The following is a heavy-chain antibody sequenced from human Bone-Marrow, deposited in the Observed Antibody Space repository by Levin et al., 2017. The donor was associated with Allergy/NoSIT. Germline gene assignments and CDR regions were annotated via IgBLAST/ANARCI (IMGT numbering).Heavy chain of an antibody. J-gene: IGHJ5*02. V-gene: IGHV3-43D*03. CDR2: ISWDGGST. CDR1: GFTFDDYA. D-gene: IGHD6-19*01. CDR3: AKEASVAGDVHPKEWWFEP. Sequence: GGSLRLSCAASGFTFDDYAMHWVRQAPGKGLEWVSLISWDGGSTYYADSVKGRFTISRDNSKNSLYLQMNSLRAEDTALYYCAKEASVAGDVHPKEWWFEPWGQGTLVTVSS.